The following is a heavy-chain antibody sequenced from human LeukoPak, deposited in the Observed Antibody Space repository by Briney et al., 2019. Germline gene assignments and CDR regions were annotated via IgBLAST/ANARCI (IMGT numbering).Heavy chain of an antibody. CDR3: ARHHFATPFDY. V-gene: IGHV4-59*08. D-gene: IGHD2-15*01. J-gene: IGHJ4*02. CDR2: IYYSGST. Sequence: SETLSLTCTVSGGSIGSYYWSWIRQPPVEGLEWIGYIYYSGSTNYNPSLKSRVTISVDTSKNQFSLKLSSVTAADTAVYFCARHHFATPFDYWGPGTLVTVSS. CDR1: GGSIGSYY.